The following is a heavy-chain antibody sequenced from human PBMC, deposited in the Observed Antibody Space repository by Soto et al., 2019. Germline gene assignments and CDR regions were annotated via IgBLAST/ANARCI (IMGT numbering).Heavy chain of an antibody. CDR2: ISSSSSTT. V-gene: IGHV3-48*01. CDR3: ARDFFGADRAWVAFDI. CDR1: GFTFSSYS. J-gene: IGHJ3*02. Sequence: GGSLRLSCAASGFTFSSYSMNWVRQAPGKGLEWVSYISSSSSTTSYADSVKGRFTISRDNSKNTLYLQMSSLRAEDTAVYYCARDFFGADRAWVAFDIWGQGTMVTVSS. D-gene: IGHD3-3*01.